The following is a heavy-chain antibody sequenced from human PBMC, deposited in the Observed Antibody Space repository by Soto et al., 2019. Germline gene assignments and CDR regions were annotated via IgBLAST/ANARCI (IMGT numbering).Heavy chain of an antibody. J-gene: IGHJ4*02. CDR1: GGSISSGGYY. CDR2: IYYSGST. Sequence: PSETLSLTCTVSGGSISSGGYYWSWIRQHPGKGLEWIGYIYYSGSTYYNPSLKSRVTISVDTSKNQFSLKLSSVTAADTAVYYCARSSFYGSDKPFDYWGQGTLVTVSS. D-gene: IGHD3-10*01. CDR3: ARSSFYGSDKPFDY. V-gene: IGHV4-31*03.